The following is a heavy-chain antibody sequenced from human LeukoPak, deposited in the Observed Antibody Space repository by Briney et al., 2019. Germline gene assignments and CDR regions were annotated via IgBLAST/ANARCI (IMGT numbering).Heavy chain of an antibody. CDR3: ARGGNYDFWSGSIPRAFDYYYYGMDV. D-gene: IGHD3-3*01. CDR1: GGSISSGGYS. V-gene: IGHV4-30-2*01. Sequence: SETLSLTCAVSGGSISSGGYSWSRIRQPPGKGLEWIGYIYHSGSTYYNPSLKSRVTISVDRSKNQFSLKLSSVTAADTAVYYCARGGNYDFWSGSIPRAFDYYYYGMDVWGQGTTVTVSS. CDR2: IYHSGST. J-gene: IGHJ6*02.